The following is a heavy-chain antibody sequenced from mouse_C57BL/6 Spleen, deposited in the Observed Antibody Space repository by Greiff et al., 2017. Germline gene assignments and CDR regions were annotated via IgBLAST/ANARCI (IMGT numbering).Heavy chain of an antibody. J-gene: IGHJ4*01. V-gene: IGHV1-72*01. CDR3: ASSGELYAMDY. CDR1: GYTFTSYW. D-gene: IGHD3-2*02. Sequence: QVQLQQPGAELVKPGASVKLSCKASGYTFTSYWMHWVKQRPGRGLAWIGRIDPKSGGTKYNEKFKRKATLTVDKPSSTAYIRLSRLTAEDSAVYYGASSGELYAMDYWGQGTSVTVSS. CDR2: IDPKSGGT.